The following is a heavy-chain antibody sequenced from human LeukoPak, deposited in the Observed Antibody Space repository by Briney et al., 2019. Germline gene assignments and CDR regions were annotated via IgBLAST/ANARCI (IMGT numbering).Heavy chain of an antibody. CDR3: ARKKYSSSFYFDY. Sequence: GGSLRLSCAASGFTVSSNYMSWVRQAPGKGLEWVSVIYSGGSTYYADSVKGRFTISRDNSKNTLYLQMNSLRAEDTAVYYYARKKYSSSFYFDYWGQGTLVTVSS. CDR2: IYSGGST. CDR1: GFTVSSNY. V-gene: IGHV3-53*01. D-gene: IGHD6-6*01. J-gene: IGHJ4*02.